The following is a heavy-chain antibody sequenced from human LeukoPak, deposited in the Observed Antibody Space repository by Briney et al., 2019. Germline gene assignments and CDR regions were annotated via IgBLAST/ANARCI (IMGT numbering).Heavy chain of an antibody. CDR3: ARDRGDSSSFFDY. CDR1: GGSISSGGYY. CDR2: IYYSGST. V-gene: IGHV4-31*03. J-gene: IGHJ4*02. D-gene: IGHD6-6*01. Sequence: PSQTLSLTCTVSGGSISSGGYYWSWIRQHPGKGLEWIGYIYYSGSTYYNPSLKSRVTISVDTSKNQFSLKLRSVTAADTAVYYCARDRGDSSSFFDYWGQGTLVTVSS.